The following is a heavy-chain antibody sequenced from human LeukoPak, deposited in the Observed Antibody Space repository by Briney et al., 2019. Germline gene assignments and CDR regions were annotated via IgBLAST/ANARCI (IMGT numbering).Heavy chain of an antibody. CDR3: AKDVSNDYGVEMYY. J-gene: IGHJ4*02. D-gene: IGHD4-17*01. CDR2: ISGSGGST. Sequence: GGSLRLSCAASGFTFSSYAMSWVRQAPGKGLEWVSAISGSGGSTYYADSAKGRFTISRDNSKNTLYLQMNSLRAEDTAVYYCAKDVSNDYGVEMYYWGQGTLVTVSS. V-gene: IGHV3-23*01. CDR1: GFTFSSYA.